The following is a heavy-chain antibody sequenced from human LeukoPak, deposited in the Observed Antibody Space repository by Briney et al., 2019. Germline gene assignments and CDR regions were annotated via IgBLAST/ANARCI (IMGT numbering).Heavy chain of an antibody. Sequence: ASVKVSCKASGGTFSSYAISWVRQAPGQGLEWMGGIIPIFGTANYAQKFQGRVTITADKSTSTAYMELSSLRSEDTAVYYCASGPYGDYVVGYFQHWGQGTLVTVSS. V-gene: IGHV1-69*06. CDR1: GGTFSSYA. CDR3: ASGPYGDYVVGYFQH. J-gene: IGHJ1*01. D-gene: IGHD4-17*01. CDR2: IIPIFGTA.